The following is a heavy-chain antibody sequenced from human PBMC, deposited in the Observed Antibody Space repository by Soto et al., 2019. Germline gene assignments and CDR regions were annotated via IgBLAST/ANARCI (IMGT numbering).Heavy chain of an antibody. Sequence: GGSLRLSCAASGFTFSSYGMHWVRQAPGKGLEWVAVIWYDGSNKYYADSVKGRFTISRDNSKNTLYLQMNSLRAEDTAVYYCARTHYYDSSGLYYFDYWGQGTLVTVSS. J-gene: IGHJ4*02. CDR3: ARTHYYDSSGLYYFDY. CDR1: GFTFSSYG. V-gene: IGHV3-33*01. D-gene: IGHD3-22*01. CDR2: IWYDGSNK.